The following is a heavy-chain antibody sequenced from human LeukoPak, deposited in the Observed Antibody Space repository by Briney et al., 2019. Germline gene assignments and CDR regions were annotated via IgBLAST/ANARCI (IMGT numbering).Heavy chain of an antibody. Sequence: RASVKVSCKTSGYTFTSYYMHWVRQAPGQGLEWMGIINPSGGSTSYAQKFQGRVTMTKDTSTSTVYMELSSLRSDDTAVYYCARAEGGQWLHFDYWGQGTLVTVSS. CDR2: INPSGGST. V-gene: IGHV1-46*01. D-gene: IGHD5-12*01. CDR3: ARAEGGQWLHFDY. J-gene: IGHJ4*02. CDR1: GYTFTSYY.